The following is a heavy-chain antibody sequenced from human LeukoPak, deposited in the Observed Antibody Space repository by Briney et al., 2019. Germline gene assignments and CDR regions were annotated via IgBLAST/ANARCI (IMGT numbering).Heavy chain of an antibody. Sequence: GGSLRLSCAASRFTFSSYAMHWVRQAPGKGLEWVAVISYDGSNKYYADSVKGRFTISRDNSKNTLYLQMNSLRAEDTAVYYCARDQGYCSGGSCYRIGAFDIWGQGTMVTVSS. V-gene: IGHV3-30-3*01. CDR3: ARDQGYCSGGSCYRIGAFDI. CDR2: ISYDGSNK. D-gene: IGHD2-15*01. J-gene: IGHJ3*02. CDR1: RFTFSSYA.